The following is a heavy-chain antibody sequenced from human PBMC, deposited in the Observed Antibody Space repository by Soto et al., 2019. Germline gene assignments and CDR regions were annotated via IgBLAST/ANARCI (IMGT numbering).Heavy chain of an antibody. CDR3: ARGYLRRSIAARRCCSPFDY. Sequence: SETLSLTCTVSGGSISSGGYYWSWIRQHPGKGLEWIGYIYYSGSTYYNPSLKSRVTISVDTSKNQFSLKLSSVTAADTAVYYCARGYLRRSIAARRCCSPFDYWGQGTLVTVSS. D-gene: IGHD6-6*01. CDR2: IYYSGST. V-gene: IGHV4-31*03. J-gene: IGHJ4*02. CDR1: GGSISSGGYY.